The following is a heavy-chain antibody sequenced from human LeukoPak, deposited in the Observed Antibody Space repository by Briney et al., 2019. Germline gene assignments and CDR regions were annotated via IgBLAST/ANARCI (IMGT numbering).Heavy chain of an antibody. CDR2: IYSGGST. CDR1: GFTVSSNY. Sequence: PGGSLRLSCAASGFTVSSNYMSWVRQAPGKGLEWVSVIYSGGSTYYADSVKGRFTISRDNSKNTLYLQMNSLRAEDTAVYYCAIAGSFMYYYDSSGYYFDYWGQGTLVTVSS. D-gene: IGHD3-22*01. CDR3: AIAGSFMYYYDSSGYYFDY. J-gene: IGHJ4*02. V-gene: IGHV3-53*01.